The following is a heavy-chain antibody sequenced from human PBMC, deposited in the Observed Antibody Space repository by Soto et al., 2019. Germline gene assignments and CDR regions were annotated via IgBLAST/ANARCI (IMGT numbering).Heavy chain of an antibody. CDR3: ARINSGSHLYYFDY. J-gene: IGHJ4*02. CDR1: GFTFSSYG. D-gene: IGHD1-26*01. Sequence: PGGSLRLSCAASGFTFSSYGMHWVRQAPGKGLEWVAVIWYDGSNKYYADSVKGRFTISRDNSKNTLYLQMNSLRAEDTAVYYCARINSGSHLYYFDYWGQGTLVTVSS. V-gene: IGHV3-33*01. CDR2: IWYDGSNK.